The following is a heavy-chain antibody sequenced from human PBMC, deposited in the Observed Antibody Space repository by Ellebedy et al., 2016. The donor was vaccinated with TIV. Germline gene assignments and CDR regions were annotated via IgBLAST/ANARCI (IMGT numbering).Heavy chain of an antibody. CDR1: GFTFADYA. CDR3: ARLNQYGVRVWFDP. D-gene: IGHD4-17*01. CDR2: INHSGST. V-gene: IGHV4-34*01. Sequence: ESLKISCTASGFTFADYAMSWVRQPPGKGLEWIGEINHSGSTNYNPSLKSRVTISVDTSKNQFSLKLSSVTAADTAVYYCARLNQYGVRVWFDPWGQGTLVTVSS. J-gene: IGHJ5*02.